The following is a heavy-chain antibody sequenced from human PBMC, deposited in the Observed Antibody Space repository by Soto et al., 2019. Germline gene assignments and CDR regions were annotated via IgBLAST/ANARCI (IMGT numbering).Heavy chain of an antibody. V-gene: IGHV1-24*01. CDR3: ATVGHRPAGDSYDWFDP. CDR2: FDPEDGET. D-gene: IGHD5-18*01. Sequence: GASVKVSCKVSGYTLTELSMHWVRQAPGKGLEWMGGFDPEDGETIYAQKFQGRVTMTEDTSTDTAYMELSSLRSEDTAVYYCATVGHRPAGDSYDWFDPWGQGTLVTVSS. CDR1: GYTLTELS. J-gene: IGHJ5*02.